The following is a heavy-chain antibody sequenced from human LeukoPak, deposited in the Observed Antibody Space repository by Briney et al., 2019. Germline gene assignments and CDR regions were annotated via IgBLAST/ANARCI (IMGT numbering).Heavy chain of an antibody. CDR3: ARGSRIAVAGTLGY. V-gene: IGHV1-8*02. J-gene: IGHJ4*02. D-gene: IGHD6-19*01. CDR1: GYTFTSYD. Sequence: GASVKVSCKASGYTFTSYDINWVRQAPGQGLEWMGWMNPNSGNTGYAQKFQGRVTMTRNTSISTAYMELSSLRSEDTAVYYCARGSRIAVAGTLGYWGQGTLVTVSS. CDR2: MNPNSGNT.